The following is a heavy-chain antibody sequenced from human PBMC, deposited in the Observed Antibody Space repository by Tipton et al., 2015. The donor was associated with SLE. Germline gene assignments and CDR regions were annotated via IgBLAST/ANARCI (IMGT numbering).Heavy chain of an antibody. Sequence: TLSLTCTVSGDSIDIIGHYWGWIRQPPGKGLEWIGSIYYSGNTYSSPSLKSRVTMSLDTSKNQFSLNLISVTAADTAVYYCARAGFSGSYFDIDYWGQGTLVTVSS. V-gene: IGHV4-39*07. CDR1: GDSIDIIGHY. J-gene: IGHJ4*02. CDR2: IYYSGNT. D-gene: IGHD1-26*01. CDR3: ARAGFSGSYFDIDY.